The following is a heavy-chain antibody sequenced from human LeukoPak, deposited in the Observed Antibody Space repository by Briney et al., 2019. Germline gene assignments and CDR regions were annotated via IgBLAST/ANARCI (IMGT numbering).Heavy chain of an antibody. V-gene: IGHV3-30-3*01. J-gene: IGHJ4*02. D-gene: IGHD1-1*01. CDR3: ARGTGYFDY. Sequence: GGSLRLSCAASGFTFSSYAMHWVRQAPGKGLEWVAVISYDGSNKYYADSVKGRFTISRDNSKNTLYLQMNSLRAEDTAVYYCARGTGYFDYWGQVTLVTVSS. CDR2: ISYDGSNK. CDR1: GFTFSSYA.